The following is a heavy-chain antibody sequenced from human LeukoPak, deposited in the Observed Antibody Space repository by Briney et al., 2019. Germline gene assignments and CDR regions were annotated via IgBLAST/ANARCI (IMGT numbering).Heavy chain of an antibody. CDR2: INPTGGST. D-gene: IGHD3-3*01. V-gene: IGHV1-46*01. CDR1: GYTFTTYS. CDR3: ARAISPVAYYGMDV. J-gene: IGHJ6*02. Sequence: ASVKVSCKASGYTFTTYSVHWVRQAPGQGLEWMGIINPTGGSTSYAQHFQGRITMTRDTSTSTIYMQLSSLRSEDTAVYYCARAISPVAYYGMDVWGHGTTVTVSS.